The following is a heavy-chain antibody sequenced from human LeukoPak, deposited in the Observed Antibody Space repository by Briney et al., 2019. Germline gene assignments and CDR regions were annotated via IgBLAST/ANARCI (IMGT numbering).Heavy chain of an antibody. D-gene: IGHD6-6*01. CDR2: INPNSGGT. Sequence: ASVKVSCKASGYIFTDYYMHWVRQAPGQELGWMGRINPNSGGTNYAQKFQGRVTMTRDTSISTAYTELSSLRSEDTAVYYCAGGPTDARLAYYYYMDVWGKGTTVTVSS. J-gene: IGHJ6*03. CDR1: GYIFTDYY. CDR3: AGGPTDARLAYYYYMDV. V-gene: IGHV1/OR15-1*01.